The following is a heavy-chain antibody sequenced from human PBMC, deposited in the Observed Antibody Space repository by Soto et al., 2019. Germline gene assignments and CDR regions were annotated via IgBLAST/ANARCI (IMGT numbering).Heavy chain of an antibody. J-gene: IGHJ6*02. CDR2: ISDCCRA. V-gene: IGHV4-4*02. CDR1: GASITSGHW. CDR3: TRPTHAMNGGSHYMALDDDLVTGMDV. Sequence: QVQLQESGPRLVRPSGALSLTCSVSGASITSGHWWTWVRHSPGKGLEWIGEISDCCRAYSNPSLKSRASMSVDKSLNQCSLRLTSVPAADTAIYYCTRPTHAMNGGSHYMALDDDLVTGMDVWGPGTTVTVSS. D-gene: IGHD3-16*01.